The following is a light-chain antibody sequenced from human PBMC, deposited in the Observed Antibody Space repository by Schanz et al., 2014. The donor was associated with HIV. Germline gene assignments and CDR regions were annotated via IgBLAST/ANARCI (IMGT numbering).Light chain of an antibody. CDR3: QQRSNWPLT. Sequence: EIVLTQSPGTLSLSPGERATLSCRASQSVSSNLAWYQQKPGQAPRLLIYGASNRATGIPARFSGSGSGTDFTLTISSLEPEECAVYYCQQRSNWPLTFGGGTKVEFK. CDR2: GAS. J-gene: IGKJ4*01. CDR1: QSVSSN. V-gene: IGKV3-11*01.